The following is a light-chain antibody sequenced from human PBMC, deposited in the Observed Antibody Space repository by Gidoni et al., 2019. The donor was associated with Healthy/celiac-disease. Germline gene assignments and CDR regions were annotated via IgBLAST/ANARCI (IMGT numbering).Light chain of an antibody. V-gene: IGLV3-19*01. J-gene: IGLJ3*02. Sequence: SSELTQAPAVSVALGQTVRITCQGDSLRSYYASWYQQKPGQAPVLVIYYKNNRPTGIPDRFSGASSGNTSSLTITGAQSEDEADYYCNSRDSSGNHWVFGGGTKLTVL. CDR3: NSRDSSGNHWV. CDR2: YKN. CDR1: SLRSYY.